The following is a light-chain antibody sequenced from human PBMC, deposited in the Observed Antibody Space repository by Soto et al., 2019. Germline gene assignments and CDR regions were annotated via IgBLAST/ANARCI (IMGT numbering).Light chain of an antibody. CDR2: AAS. V-gene: IGKV1-39*01. J-gene: IGKJ1*01. CDR3: PQSYDNPGT. Sequence: DIQMTQSPSSLSASVGDRITITCRASQTVKNYLNWYQHKPGQAPKLLIYAASRLHSGVPSRFSGSGSGTPFTLPSIRLQPDDLASYFSPQSYDNPGTFGQGTKVEFK. CDR1: QTVKNY.